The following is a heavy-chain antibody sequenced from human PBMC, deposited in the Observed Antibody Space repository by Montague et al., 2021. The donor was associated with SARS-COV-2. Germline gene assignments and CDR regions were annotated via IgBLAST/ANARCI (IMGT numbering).Heavy chain of an antibody. CDR1: GGSISSSNYY. D-gene: IGHD2-8*01. J-gene: IGHJ6*02. Sequence: SETLSLTCTVSGGSISSSNYYWGWLRQPPGKGLEWIGNMYYSGSTYYNPSLKSRVTISIDTFMNQFSLKLSSVTAADTAVYYCARDDIVLQGGTKGMDVWGQGTTVTVSS. V-gene: IGHV4-39*07. CDR2: MYYSGST. CDR3: ARDDIVLQGGTKGMDV.